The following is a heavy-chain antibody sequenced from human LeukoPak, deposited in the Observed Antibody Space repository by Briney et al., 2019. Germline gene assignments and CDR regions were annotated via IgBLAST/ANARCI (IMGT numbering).Heavy chain of an antibody. CDR2: INHSGST. Sequence: SETLSLTRAVYGGSFSGYYWSWIRQPPGKGLEWIGEINHSGSTNYNPSLKSRVTISVDTSKNQFSLKLSSVTAADTAVYYCRIVVVTASAFDIWGQGTMVTVSS. CDR1: GGSFSGYY. V-gene: IGHV4-34*01. D-gene: IGHD2-21*02. CDR3: RIVVVTASAFDI. J-gene: IGHJ3*02.